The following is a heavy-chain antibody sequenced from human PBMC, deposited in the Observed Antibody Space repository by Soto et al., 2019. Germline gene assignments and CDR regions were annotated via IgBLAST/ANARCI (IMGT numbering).Heavy chain of an antibody. CDR1: GGSISSGGYY. D-gene: IGHD3-10*01. CDR2: IYYSGST. CDR3: ARADYGSGTYQMFHAFDI. V-gene: IGHV4-31*03. Sequence: SETLSLTCTVSGGSISSGGYYWSWIRQHPGKGLEWIGYIYYSGSTYYNPSLKSRISISLDTPKNQFSLKLSSVTAADTAVYYCARADYGSGTYQMFHAFDIWGQGTMVTVSS. J-gene: IGHJ3*02.